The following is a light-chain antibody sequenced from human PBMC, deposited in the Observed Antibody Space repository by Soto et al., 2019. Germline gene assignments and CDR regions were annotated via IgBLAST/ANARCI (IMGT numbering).Light chain of an antibody. V-gene: IGKV3-20*01. CDR2: GAS. Sequence: EIVLTQSPATLSLSPGERATLSCRASQSVSSSFLAWYQQKPGQAPRLLIYGASSRATGIPDRFSGSGSGTDFTLTINRLEPEDYAVDYCQQYGTSPVTFGQGTKVDIK. J-gene: IGKJ1*01. CDR3: QQYGTSPVT. CDR1: QSVSSSF.